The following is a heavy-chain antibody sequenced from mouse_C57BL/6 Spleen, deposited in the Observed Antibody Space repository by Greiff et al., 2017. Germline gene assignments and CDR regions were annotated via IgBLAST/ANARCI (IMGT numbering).Heavy chain of an antibody. Sequence: QVQLKQSGAELVRPGTSVKMSCKASGYTFTNYWIGWAKQRPGHGLEWIGDIYPGGGYTNYNEKFKGKATLTADKSSSTAYMQFSSLTSEDSAIYYCARSGDGYGYFDVWGTGTTVTVSS. D-gene: IGHD2-3*01. CDR3: ARSGDGYGYFDV. CDR2: IYPGGGYT. CDR1: GYTFTNYW. V-gene: IGHV1-63*01. J-gene: IGHJ1*03.